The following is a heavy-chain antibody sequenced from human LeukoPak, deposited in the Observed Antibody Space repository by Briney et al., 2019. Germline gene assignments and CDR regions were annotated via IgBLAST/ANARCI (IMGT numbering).Heavy chain of an antibody. J-gene: IGHJ5*02. CDR1: GGSISSGDYY. V-gene: IGHV4-30-4*01. CDR3: ARGGLFRGVIPWFDP. D-gene: IGHD3-10*01. Sequence: SETLSLTCTVSGGSISSGDYYWSWIRQPPGKGLEWIGYIYYSGSTYYNPSLKSRVTISVDTSKNQFSLKLSSVTAADTAVYYCARGGLFRGVIPWFDPWGQGTLVTVSS. CDR2: IYYSGST.